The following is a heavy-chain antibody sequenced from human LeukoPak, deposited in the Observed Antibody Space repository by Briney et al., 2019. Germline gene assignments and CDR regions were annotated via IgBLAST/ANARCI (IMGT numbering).Heavy chain of an antibody. V-gene: IGHV4-61*02. D-gene: IGHD3-10*01. CDR2: VYTSGNT. CDR3: VRGHGVLGNWFDP. Sequence: PSETLSLTCSVSGGPIVGGAYYWNWIRQPAGQALEWIGRVYTSGNTNYNPSLKSRLTMSVDTSKNQFSLKLSSVTAADTAVYYCVRGHGVLGNWFDPWGQGTLVTVSS. J-gene: IGHJ5*02. CDR1: GGPIVGGAYY.